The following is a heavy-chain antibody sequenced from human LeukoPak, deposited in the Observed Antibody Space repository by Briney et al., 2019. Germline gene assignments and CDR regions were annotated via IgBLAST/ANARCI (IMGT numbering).Heavy chain of an antibody. CDR3: AKDTAMVRGVLDY. CDR2: ISYDGSNK. J-gene: IGHJ4*02. Sequence: GRSLRLSCAASGFTFSSYGMHWVRQAPGKGLERVAVISYDGSNKYYADSVKGRFTISRDNSKNTLYLQMNSLRAEDTAVYYCAKDTAMVRGVLDYWGQGTLVTVSS. V-gene: IGHV3-30*18. D-gene: IGHD3-10*01. CDR1: GFTFSSYG.